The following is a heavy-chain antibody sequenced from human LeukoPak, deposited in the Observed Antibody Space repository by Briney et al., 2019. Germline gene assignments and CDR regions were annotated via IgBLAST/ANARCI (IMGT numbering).Heavy chain of an antibody. Sequence: PGGSLRLSCAASGFTFSDYYMSWIRQAPGRGLECLSYISRSGSTIYYADSVKGRFTISRDNAKNSLYLQMNSPRAEDTAVYYCARGGPHYDYVWGSYTAYWGQGTLVTVSS. D-gene: IGHD3-16*01. CDR2: ISRSGSTI. CDR3: ARGGPHYDYVWGSYTAY. J-gene: IGHJ4*02. V-gene: IGHV3-11*01. CDR1: GFTFSDYY.